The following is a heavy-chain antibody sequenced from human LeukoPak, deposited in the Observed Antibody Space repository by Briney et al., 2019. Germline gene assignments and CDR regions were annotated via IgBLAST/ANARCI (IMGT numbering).Heavy chain of an antibody. CDR2: ISSTSSTI. CDR3: SREEWLRGIDP. Sequence: GGSLRLSSAASGFTFSSYSMNWVRQAPGKGLEWVSYISSTSSTIYYADSVKGRFTISRANAKNSLYLQINSWKADATAVFYCSREEWLRGIDPWGQGTLVTVSS. CDR1: GFTFSSYS. J-gene: IGHJ5*02. V-gene: IGHV3-48*01. D-gene: IGHD5-12*01.